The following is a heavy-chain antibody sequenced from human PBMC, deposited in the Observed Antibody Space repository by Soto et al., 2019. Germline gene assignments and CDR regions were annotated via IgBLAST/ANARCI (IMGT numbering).Heavy chain of an antibody. CDR2: INHSGST. D-gene: IGHD3-16*01. CDR3: ASGRKYEGEPRAFDI. V-gene: IGHV4-34*01. J-gene: IGHJ3*02. CDR1: GGSFSGYY. Sequence: SETLSLTCAVYGGSFSGYYWSWIRQPPVKGLEWIGEINHSGSTNYNPSLKSRVTISVDTSKNQFSLKLSSVTAADTAVYYCASGRKYEGEPRAFDIWGQGTMVTVSS.